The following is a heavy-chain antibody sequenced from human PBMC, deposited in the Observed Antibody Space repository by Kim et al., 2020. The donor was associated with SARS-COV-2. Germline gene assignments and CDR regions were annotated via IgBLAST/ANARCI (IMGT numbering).Heavy chain of an antibody. V-gene: IGHV1-69*13. D-gene: IGHD1-26*01. Sequence: SVKVSCKASGGTFSSYAISWVRQAPGQGLEWMGGIIPIFGTANYAQKFQGRVTITADESTSTAYMELSSLRSEDTAVYYCARENGGSYYGYYYGMDVWGQGTTVTVSS. CDR1: GGTFSSYA. CDR2: IIPIFGTA. CDR3: ARENGGSYYGYYYGMDV. J-gene: IGHJ6*02.